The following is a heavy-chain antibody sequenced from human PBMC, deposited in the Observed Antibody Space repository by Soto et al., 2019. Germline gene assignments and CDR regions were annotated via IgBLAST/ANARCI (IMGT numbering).Heavy chain of an antibody. D-gene: IGHD3-16*02. J-gene: IGHJ4*02. V-gene: IGHV3-15*07. CDR3: TTVVGSYDYIWGSYRQTDY. CDR2: IKRKTDGGTT. Sequence: GGSLRLSCAASGFTFSNAWMNWVRQAPGKGLEWVGRIKRKTDGGTTDNAAPVKGRFIISRDDSKNTLYLQMNSLKSEDTAVYYCTTVVGSYDYIWGSYRQTDYWGQGTLVTVSS. CDR1: GFTFSNAW.